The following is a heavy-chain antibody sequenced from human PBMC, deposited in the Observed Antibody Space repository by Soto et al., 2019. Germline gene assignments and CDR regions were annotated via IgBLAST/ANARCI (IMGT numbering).Heavy chain of an antibody. V-gene: IGHV3-30-3*01. J-gene: IGHJ4*02. CDR2: TSYDGDRK. Sequence: QVHLVESGGGVVQPGRSLRLSCAASGFDFSRHSMHWVRQAPGKGLEWVTVTSYDGDRKYYADSVKGRLTISRDNSKNTLFLQMNSLRVEATAVYYCARGSVPYYDSTGHYLPLHHWGQGTLVTVSS. D-gene: IGHD3-22*01. CDR1: GFDFSRHS. CDR3: ARGSVPYYDSTGHYLPLHH.